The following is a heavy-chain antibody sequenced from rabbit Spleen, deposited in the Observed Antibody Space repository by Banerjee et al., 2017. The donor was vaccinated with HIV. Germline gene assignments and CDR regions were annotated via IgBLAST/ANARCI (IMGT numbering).Heavy chain of an antibody. CDR1: GFSFSSGYY. CDR3: ARTYGTASGDIYCNL. J-gene: IGHJ4*01. Sequence: QEQLEESGGDLVKPGASLTLTCTASGFSFSSGYYMCWVRQAPGKGLEWTACIYTGSSSSPYYASWAKGRFTISKASSTTVTLQMTSLTAADTATYFCARTYGTASGDIYCNLWGPGPLVTVS. D-gene: IGHD7-1*01. CDR2: IYTGSSSSP. V-gene: IGHV1S45*01.